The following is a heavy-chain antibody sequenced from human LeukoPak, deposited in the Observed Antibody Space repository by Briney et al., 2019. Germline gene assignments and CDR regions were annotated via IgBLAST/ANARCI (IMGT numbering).Heavy chain of an antibody. V-gene: IGHV3-30*02. D-gene: IGHD2-15*01. Sequence: GGSLRLSCAASGFTFSSYGMHWVRQAPGKGLEWVAFIRYDGSNKYYADSVKGRFTISRDNSKSKLSLQMNSLRVEDMAVYYCAKVKEGYCSSGRCYGLDYWGQGTLVTVSS. CDR3: AKVKEGYCSSGRCYGLDY. CDR2: IRYDGSNK. CDR1: GFTFSSYG. J-gene: IGHJ4*02.